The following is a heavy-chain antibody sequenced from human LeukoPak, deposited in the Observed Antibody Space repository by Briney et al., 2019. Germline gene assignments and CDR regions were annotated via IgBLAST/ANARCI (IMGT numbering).Heavy chain of an antibody. D-gene: IGHD6-13*01. V-gene: IGHV3-74*01. CDR2: INTDGSTT. CDR1: GFMFSTNW. CDR3: ARDKVSSWADHYYYMDV. J-gene: IGHJ6*03. Sequence: GGSLGLSCVASGFMFSTNWTHWVRQAPGKGLVWVSRINTDGSTTGYADSVKGRFSISRDNARNTLSLQMNSLRAEDTAVYYCARDKVSSWADHYYYMDVWGKGTTVTVSS.